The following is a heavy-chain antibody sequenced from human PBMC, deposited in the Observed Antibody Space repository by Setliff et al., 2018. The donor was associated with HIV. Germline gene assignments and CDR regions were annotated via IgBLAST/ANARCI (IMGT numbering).Heavy chain of an antibody. Sequence: ASVKVSCKASGYTFTSYIHWVRQAPGQGLECMGMINPSGGGTSYAQKFQGRVTITRDTSASTAYMELRSLRSDDTAVYYCAREDTAPPDYYYSYMDVWGKGTTVTVSS. D-gene: IGHD5-18*01. J-gene: IGHJ6*03. CDR1: GYTFTSY. CDR2: INPSGGGT. V-gene: IGHV1-46*01. CDR3: AREDTAPPDYYYSYMDV.